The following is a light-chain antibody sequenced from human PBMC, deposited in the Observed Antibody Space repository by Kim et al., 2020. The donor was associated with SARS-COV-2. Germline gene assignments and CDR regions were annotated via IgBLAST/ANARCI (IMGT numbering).Light chain of an antibody. CDR2: FDN. J-gene: IGLJ3*02. CDR1: RSNIGSNT. V-gene: IGLV1-44*01. Sequence: ELTQPPSASGTPGQRVTISCSGSRSNIGSNTVNWYQQDPGTAPRLLIYFDNERPSGVPDRFSGSKSGTSASLAISGLQSDDEADYYCATWDDSLNGPVFGGGTQLTVL. CDR3: ATWDDSLNGPV.